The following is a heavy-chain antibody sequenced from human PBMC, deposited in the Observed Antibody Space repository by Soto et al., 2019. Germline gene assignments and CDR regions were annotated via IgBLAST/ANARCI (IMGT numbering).Heavy chain of an antibody. V-gene: IGHV3-73*01. Sequence: EVQLVESGGGLVQPGGSLKLSCAASGFTFSGSAMHWVRQASGKGLEWVGRIRSKANSYATAYAASVEGRFTISRDDSKNTVYLQMNSLKTEDTAVYSCTKSGYLADFDIWGQGTMVTVPS. CDR1: GFTFSGSA. J-gene: IGHJ3*02. CDR2: IRSKANSYAT. CDR3: TKSGYLADFDI. D-gene: IGHD3-3*01.